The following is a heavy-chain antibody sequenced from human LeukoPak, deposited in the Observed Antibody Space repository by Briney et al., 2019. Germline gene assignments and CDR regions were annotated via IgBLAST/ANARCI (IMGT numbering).Heavy chain of an antibody. D-gene: IGHD3-10*01. J-gene: IGHJ5*02. Sequence: ASVKVSCKASGYTFTGYYMHWVRQPPGQGLEWMGWINPNSGGTNYAQKFQGRVTMTRDTSISTAYMELSRLRSDDTAVYYCARMSGYYGSGSYYSWGQGTLVTVSS. CDR3: ARMSGYYGSGSYYS. CDR2: INPNSGGT. CDR1: GYTFTGYY. V-gene: IGHV1-2*02.